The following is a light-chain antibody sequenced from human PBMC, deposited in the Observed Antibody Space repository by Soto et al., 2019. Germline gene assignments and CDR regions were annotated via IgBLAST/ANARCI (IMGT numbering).Light chain of an antibody. CDR3: QQYNDFQYT. CDR2: KAT. V-gene: IGKV1-5*03. J-gene: IGKJ2*01. Sequence: DIQMTQSPSTLSASVGDGVTITCRASQSIGSWLAWYQQKPGKAPKLLIYKATNLQSGVPSRFSGSGSGTDFSLTLSRLQPVDSATYFCQQYNDFQYTFGPGTKLEI. CDR1: QSIGSW.